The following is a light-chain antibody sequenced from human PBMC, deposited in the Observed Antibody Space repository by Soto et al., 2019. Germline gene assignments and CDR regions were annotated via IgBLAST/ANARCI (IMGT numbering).Light chain of an antibody. CDR1: QSFSSY. V-gene: IGKV3-11*01. CDR3: QQRSNSYT. Sequence: EIVLTKSPATLSLSPGERATLSCRASQSFSSYLAWYQQKPGQAPRLLIYDASNRATGIPARFSGSGSGTDFTLTISSLEPEDFAVYYCQQRSNSYTFGQGTKLEIK. J-gene: IGKJ2*01. CDR2: DAS.